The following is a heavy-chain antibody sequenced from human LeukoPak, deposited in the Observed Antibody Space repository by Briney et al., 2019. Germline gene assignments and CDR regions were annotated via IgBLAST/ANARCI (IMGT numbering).Heavy chain of an antibody. CDR2: IKEDGSQK. J-gene: IGHJ4*02. CDR3: ARDFSSSHTLDS. Sequence: GGSLRLSCAASGFTFNTYWMSWVRQASGKGLEWVANIKEDGSQKYYVDSVKGRFTISRDNAKNSLYLQMNSLRAEDTAMYYCARDFSSSHTLDSWGQGTLVTVSS. CDR1: GFTFNTYW. D-gene: IGHD6-13*01. V-gene: IGHV3-7*05.